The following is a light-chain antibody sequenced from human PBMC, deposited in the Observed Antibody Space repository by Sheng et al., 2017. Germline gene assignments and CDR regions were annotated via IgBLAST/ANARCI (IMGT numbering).Light chain of an antibody. CDR1: QSISTN. J-gene: IGKJ4*01. Sequence: EAAMTQSPATLSVSPGERVTLSCRSSQSISTNLAWYQHKPGQAPRLLISGASTRATGIPARFSGSGSATEFTLTISSLQSEDSAVYYCQHRSNWPRGLTFGGGTKVEIK. V-gene: IGKV3-15*01. CDR2: GAS. CDR3: QHRSNWPRGLT.